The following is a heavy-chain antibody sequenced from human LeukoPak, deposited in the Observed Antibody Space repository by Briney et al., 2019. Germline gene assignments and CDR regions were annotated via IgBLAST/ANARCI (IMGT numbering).Heavy chain of an antibody. CDR2: IYYSGST. J-gene: IGHJ4*02. V-gene: IGHV4-39*01. CDR3: ASLYYGDYVRPDY. CDR1: GGSISSSSYY. D-gene: IGHD4-17*01. Sequence: SETLSLTCTVSGGSISSSSYYWGWIRQPPGKGLEWIGRIYYSGSTYYNPSLKSRVTISVDTSKHQFSLKLSSVTAADTAVYYCASLYYGDYVRPDYWGQGTLVTVSS.